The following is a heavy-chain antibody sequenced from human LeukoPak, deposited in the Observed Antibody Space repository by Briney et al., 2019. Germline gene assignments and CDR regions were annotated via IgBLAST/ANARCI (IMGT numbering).Heavy chain of an antibody. D-gene: IGHD2-2*01. CDR1: VGTFSIYA. CDR3: ARDLSPHIVVVPAAIPVDAFDI. V-gene: IGHV1-69*06. Sequence: SVTVSFTSSVGTFSIYAISWVRQAPGQGLEWMGRIIPIFGTANYAQKFQGRVTITADKSTSTAYMELSSLRSEDTAVYYCARDLSPHIVVVPAAIPVDAFDIWGQGTMVTVSS. CDR2: IIPIFGTA. J-gene: IGHJ3*02.